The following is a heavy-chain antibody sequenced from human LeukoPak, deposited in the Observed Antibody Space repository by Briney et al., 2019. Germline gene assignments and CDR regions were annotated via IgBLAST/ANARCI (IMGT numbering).Heavy chain of an antibody. CDR1: GGSISSSNW. CDR3: ARVTGYMVEDYFDY. V-gene: IGHV4-4*02. D-gene: IGHD6-13*01. J-gene: IGHJ4*02. Sequence: PSGTLSLTCAVSGGSISSSNWWSWVRQPPGKGLEWIGEIYHSGSTNYNPSLKSRVTISVDTSKNQFSLRLSSVTAADTALYYCARVTGYMVEDYFDYWGQGTLVTVSS. CDR2: IYHSGST.